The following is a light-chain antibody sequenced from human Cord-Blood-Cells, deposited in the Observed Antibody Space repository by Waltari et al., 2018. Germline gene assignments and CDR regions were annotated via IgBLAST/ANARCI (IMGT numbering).Light chain of an antibody. Sequence: DIHMTQSPSSLSASVGDRVTITCRASQSISSYLNWYQQKPGKAPKLLIYAASSLQSGVPSRFSGSGSGTDFTLTISSLQPEDFATYYCQQSYTPLTFGGGTKVEIK. CDR3: QQSYTPLT. CDR2: AAS. CDR1: QSISSY. J-gene: IGKJ4*01. V-gene: IGKV1-39*01.